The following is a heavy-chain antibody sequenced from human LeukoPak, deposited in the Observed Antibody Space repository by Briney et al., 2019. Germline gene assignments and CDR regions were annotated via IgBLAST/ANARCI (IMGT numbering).Heavy chain of an antibody. V-gene: IGHV3-21*01. J-gene: IGHJ4*02. CDR1: GFTFSSYT. Sequence: GGSLRLSCAASGFTFSSYTMNWVRQAPGKGPEWVSSIGSGSTYIYYADSMKDRFTISRDNAKNSLYLQMDSLRAEDTAVYYCARASTYGYNYFDCWGQGTLVTVSS. CDR3: ARASTYGYNYFDC. D-gene: IGHD5-12*01. CDR2: IGSGSTYI.